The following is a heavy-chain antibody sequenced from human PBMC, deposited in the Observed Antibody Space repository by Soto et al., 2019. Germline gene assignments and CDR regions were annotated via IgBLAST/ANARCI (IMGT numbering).Heavy chain of an antibody. V-gene: IGHV4-39*01. CDR2: LYYSGST. CDR3: TEWSRDY. D-gene: IGHD2-8*01. CDR1: GGSVSSSNNY. Sequence: QLQLRESGPGLVKPSETLSLTCSVSGGSVSSSNNYWGWIRQSPGKGLEWIGNLYYSGSTYYNPSLRSRVTISLDTSKNQLSLKLSSGTAADAAVYYCTEWSRDYWGQGTPVTVSS. J-gene: IGHJ4*02.